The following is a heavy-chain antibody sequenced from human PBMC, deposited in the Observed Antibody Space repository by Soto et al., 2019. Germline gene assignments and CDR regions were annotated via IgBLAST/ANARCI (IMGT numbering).Heavy chain of an antibody. D-gene: IGHD2-15*01. J-gene: IGHJ6*03. V-gene: IGHV4-39*01. CDR3: HASHCSGGSCYSRSYYYYMDV. Sequence: SETLSLTCTVSGGSISSSSYYWGWIRQPPGKGLEWIGSIYYSGSTYYNPSLKSRVTISVDTSKNQFSLKLSSVTAADTAVYYCHASHCSGGSCYSRSYYYYMDVWGKGTTVTVS. CDR1: GGSISSSSYY. CDR2: IYYSGST.